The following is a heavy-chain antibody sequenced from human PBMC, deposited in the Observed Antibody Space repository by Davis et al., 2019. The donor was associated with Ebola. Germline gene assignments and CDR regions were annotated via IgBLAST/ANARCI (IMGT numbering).Heavy chain of an antibody. CDR2: IRSKANSYAT. CDR1: GFTFSSYG. D-gene: IGHD3-16*02. Sequence: GESLKISCAASGFTFSSYGMHWVRQASGKGLEWVGRIRSKANSYATAYAASVKGRFTISRDDSKNTAYLQMNSLKTEDTAVYYCARDGPYYDYIWGSYRSRYYYYYGMDVWGQGTTVTVSS. J-gene: IGHJ6*02. V-gene: IGHV3-73*01. CDR3: ARDGPYYDYIWGSYRSRYYYYYGMDV.